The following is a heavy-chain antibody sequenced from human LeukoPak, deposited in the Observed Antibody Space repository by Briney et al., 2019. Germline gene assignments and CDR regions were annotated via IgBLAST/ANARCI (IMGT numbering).Heavy chain of an antibody. Sequence: SETLSLTCDVSGYSISSSYYWGWIRQPPGKGLEWIGSIYYSGSTYYNPSLKSRVTISVDTSKNQFSLKLSSVTAADTAVYYCARHASGYDSGNYYYYMDVWGKGTTVTVSS. CDR2: IYYSGST. CDR3: ARHASGYDSGNYYYYMDV. CDR1: GYSISSSYY. V-gene: IGHV4-39*01. J-gene: IGHJ6*03. D-gene: IGHD5-12*01.